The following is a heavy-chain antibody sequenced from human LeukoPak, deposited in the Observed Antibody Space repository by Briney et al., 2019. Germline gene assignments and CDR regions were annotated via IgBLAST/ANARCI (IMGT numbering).Heavy chain of an antibody. Sequence: GGSLRLSYAASGFSFSTYEMNWVRQAPGKGLEWISYVSRSSSVTHYADSVKGRFTISRDNAKNSLYLQMSSLRDEDTAVYYCATALGKPEWYPGYWGQGTLVTVSS. CDR1: GFSFSTYE. J-gene: IGHJ4*02. D-gene: IGHD3-3*01. CDR3: ATALGKPEWYPGY. CDR2: VSRSSSVT. V-gene: IGHV3-48*02.